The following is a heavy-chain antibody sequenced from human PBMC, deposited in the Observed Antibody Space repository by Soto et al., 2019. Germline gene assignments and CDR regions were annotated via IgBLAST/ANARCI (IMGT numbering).Heavy chain of an antibody. J-gene: IGHJ5*01. V-gene: IGHV3-21*01. Sequence: EVQLVESGGGLVKPGGSLRLSCAASGFTFSSYSMNWVRQAPGKGLEWVSSISSSSTYIYYADSVKGRFTISRDNAKNSLYLQMXXXXXXXXXXXXXXXXXXXXVATSLYWFDSWGQGTLVTVSS. CDR1: GFTFSSYS. CDR2: ISSSSTYI. D-gene: IGHD5-12*01. CDR3: XXXXXXXVATSLYWFDS.